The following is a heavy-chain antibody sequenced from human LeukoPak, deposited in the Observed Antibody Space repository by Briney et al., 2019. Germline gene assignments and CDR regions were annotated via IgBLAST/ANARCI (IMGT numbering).Heavy chain of an antibody. CDR1: GFTFSSYG. D-gene: IGHD3-9*01. J-gene: IGHJ4*02. CDR3: AKGPGGLYFGWSYFDY. Sequence: GRSLRLSCAASGFTFSSYGMHWVRQAPGKGLEWVAVISYDGSNKYYADSVKGRFTISRDNSKNTLYLQMNSLRAEDTAVYYCAKGPGGLYFGWSYFDYWGQGTLVTVSS. CDR2: ISYDGSNK. V-gene: IGHV3-30*18.